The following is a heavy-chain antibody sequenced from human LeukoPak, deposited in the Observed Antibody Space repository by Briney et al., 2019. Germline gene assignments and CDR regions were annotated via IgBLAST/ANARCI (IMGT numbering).Heavy chain of an antibody. CDR2: IRYDGSNK. J-gene: IGHJ6*02. V-gene: IGHV3-30*02. CDR3: AREGSSGWFRPYYYGMDV. CDR1: GFTFSSYG. D-gene: IGHD6-19*01. Sequence: GGSLRLSCAASGFTFSSYGMHWVRQAPGKGLEWVAFIRYDGSNKYYADSVKGRFTISRDNSKNTLYLQMNSLRAEDTAVYYCAREGSSGWFRPYYYGMDVWGQGTMVTVSS.